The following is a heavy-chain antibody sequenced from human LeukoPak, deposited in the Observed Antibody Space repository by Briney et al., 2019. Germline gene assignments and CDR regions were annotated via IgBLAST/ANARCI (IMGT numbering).Heavy chain of an antibody. CDR3: TKAKYYHFDY. D-gene: IGHD3-16*01. CDR2: ISGSDDST. J-gene: IGHJ4*02. V-gene: IGHV3-23*01. CDR1: GFTFSNYG. Sequence: GGSLRLSCVASGFTFSNYGMSWVRQAPGKGLEWVSAISGSDDSTYYADSVRGRFTISRDVSKNTLFLQMNSLRAEDTALYYCTKAKYYHFDYWGQGTLVTVSS.